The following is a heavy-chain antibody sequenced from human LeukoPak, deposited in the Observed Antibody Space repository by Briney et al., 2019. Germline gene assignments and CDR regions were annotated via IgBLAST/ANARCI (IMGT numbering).Heavy chain of an antibody. D-gene: IGHD1-26*01. CDR3: VKDEYSGSYYFDC. V-gene: IGHV3-9*01. CDR1: GFTFDDYA. CDR2: ISWNSGSI. Sequence: GRSLRLSCAASGFTFDDYAMHWVRQAPGKGLEWVSGISWNSGSIGYADSVKRRFTISRDNAKNSLYLQMNSLRTEDTALYYCVKDEYSGSYYFDCWGQGTLVTVSS. J-gene: IGHJ4*02.